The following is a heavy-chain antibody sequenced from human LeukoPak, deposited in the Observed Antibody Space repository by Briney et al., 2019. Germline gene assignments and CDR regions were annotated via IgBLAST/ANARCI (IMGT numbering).Heavy chain of an antibody. V-gene: IGHV3-11*04. CDR1: GFTFSDYY. CDR3: ARALSSSSNWFDP. J-gene: IGHJ5*02. D-gene: IGHD6-6*01. Sequence: GGSLRLSCAASGFTFSDYYMSWLRQAPGKGLEWVSYISSRGNTIYYADSVKGRFTISRDNAKNSLYLQMNSLRAEDTAVYYCARALSSSSNWFDPWGQGTLVTVSS. CDR2: ISSRGNTI.